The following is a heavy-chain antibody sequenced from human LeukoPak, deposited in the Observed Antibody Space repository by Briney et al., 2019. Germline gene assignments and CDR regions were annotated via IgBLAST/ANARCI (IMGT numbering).Heavy chain of an antibody. J-gene: IGHJ4*02. Sequence: ASVKVSCKASGYTFTDHYIHWVRQAPGQGLEWMGWINPNSGGTKYARKFQGLVTMTRDTSIRTAYMELSRLISDDTAVYYCARVAARYCSSTSCYGPFDYWGQGTLVTVSS. V-gene: IGHV1-2*04. CDR2: INPNSGGT. D-gene: IGHD2-2*01. CDR1: GYTFTDHY. CDR3: ARVAARYCSSTSCYGPFDY.